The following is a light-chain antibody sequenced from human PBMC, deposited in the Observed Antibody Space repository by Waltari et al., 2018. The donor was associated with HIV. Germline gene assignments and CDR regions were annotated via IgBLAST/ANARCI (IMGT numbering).Light chain of an antibody. CDR3: QQYNNWPRT. V-gene: IGKV3-15*01. CDR2: GAS. CDR1: QDVSSN. Sequence: EILMTQSPATLSVSPGERATLSCRASQDVSSNLAWYQQKPGQAPRLLIYGASTRATDIPARCSGSGSGAQFTLTISSLQSEDFAVYYCQQYNNWPRTFGQGTKVEIK. J-gene: IGKJ1*01.